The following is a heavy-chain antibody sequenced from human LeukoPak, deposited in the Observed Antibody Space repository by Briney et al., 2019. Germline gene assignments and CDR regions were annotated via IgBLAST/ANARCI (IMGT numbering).Heavy chain of an antibody. D-gene: IGHD6-19*01. CDR1: GGSISGYY. J-gene: IGHJ4*02. V-gene: IGHV4-59*01. Sequence: NSSETLSLTCTVSGGSISGYYWSWIRQPPGKGLEWVGYISYSGSTNYNPSLKSRVTISVDTSKNQFSLKLSSVTAADTAIYCCARDGRAGSLFAYWGQGTLVTVSS. CDR2: ISYSGST. CDR3: ARDGRAGSLFAY.